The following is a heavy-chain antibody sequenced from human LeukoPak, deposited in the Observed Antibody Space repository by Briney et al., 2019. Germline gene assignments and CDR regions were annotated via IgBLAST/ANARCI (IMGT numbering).Heavy chain of an antibody. V-gene: IGHV4-59*01. CDR2: IYYSGGT. CDR1: GGSISRFY. D-gene: IGHD6-13*01. Sequence: SETLSLTCTVSGGSISRFYWSWIRQPPGKGLEWIGYIYYSGGTNYNPSPKSRVTISVATSKNQFSLKLSSVTAADTAVYYCARAAAGTFWYFDLWGRGTLVTVSS. J-gene: IGHJ2*01. CDR3: ARAAAGTFWYFDL.